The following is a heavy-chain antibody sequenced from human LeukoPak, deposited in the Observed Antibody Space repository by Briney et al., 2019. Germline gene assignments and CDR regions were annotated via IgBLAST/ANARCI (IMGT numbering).Heavy chain of an antibody. V-gene: IGHV4-59*12. CDR3: ARELSIAAAGYYYYYYYMDV. J-gene: IGHJ6*03. D-gene: IGHD6-13*01. Sequence: SETLSLTCTVSGGSISSYYWSWIRQPPGKGLEWVGYIYYSGSTNYNPSLKSRVTMSVDTSKNQFSLKLSSVTAADTAVYYCARELSIAAAGYYYYYYYMDVWGKGTTVTVSS. CDR1: GGSISSYY. CDR2: IYYSGST.